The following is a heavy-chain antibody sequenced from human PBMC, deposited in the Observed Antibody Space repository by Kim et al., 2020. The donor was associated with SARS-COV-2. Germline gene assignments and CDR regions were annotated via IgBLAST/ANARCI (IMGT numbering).Heavy chain of an antibody. CDR1: GFTFSRYA. V-gene: IGHV3-30*09. CDR3: TKDQYGSVSTATGMDV. D-gene: IGHD3-10*01. Sequence: GGSLRLSCAASGFTFSRYAMHWVRQAPGKGLEWLAHIRDDGSGQYYADSVKGRFAISRDNSKNMLYLQINSLRAEDTAVAYCTKDQYGSVSTATGMDVWG. CDR2: IRDDGSGQ. J-gene: IGHJ6*01.